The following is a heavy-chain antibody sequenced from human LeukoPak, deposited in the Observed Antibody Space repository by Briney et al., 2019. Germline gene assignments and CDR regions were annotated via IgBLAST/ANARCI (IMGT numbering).Heavy chain of an antibody. D-gene: IGHD6-13*01. Sequence: ASVKVSCKASGYTFTSYDINWVRQATGQGLEWMGWMNPNSGNTGYAQKFQGRVTMTRNTSISTAYMELSSLRSEDTAVYYCASREAAGTSDFDYWGQGTLVTVSS. CDR2: MNPNSGNT. CDR1: GYTFTSYD. J-gene: IGHJ4*02. V-gene: IGHV1-8*01. CDR3: ASREAAGTSDFDY.